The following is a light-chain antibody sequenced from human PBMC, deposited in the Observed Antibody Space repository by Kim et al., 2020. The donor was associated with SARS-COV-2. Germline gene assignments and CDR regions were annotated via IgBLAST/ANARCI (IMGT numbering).Light chain of an antibody. CDR2: GKN. J-gene: IGLJ2*01. Sequence: VRITCQGDSLRSYYASWYQQKPGQAPVLVIYGKNNRPSGIPDRFSGSSSGNTASLTITGAQAEDEADYYCNSGDSSGNHVVFGGGTKLTVL. V-gene: IGLV3-19*01. CDR1: SLRSYY. CDR3: NSGDSSGNHVV.